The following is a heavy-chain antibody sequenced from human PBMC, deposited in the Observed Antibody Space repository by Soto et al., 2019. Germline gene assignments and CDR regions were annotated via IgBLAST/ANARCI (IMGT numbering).Heavy chain of an antibody. CDR3: AKDWGDYTAMVNFAFDI. CDR1: GFTFSSYA. V-gene: IGHV3-23*01. J-gene: IGHJ3*02. Sequence: EVQLLESGGGLVQPGGSLRLSCAASGFTFSSYAMSWVRQAPGKGLEWVSAISGSGGSTYYADSVKGRFTISRDNSKNTLYLQMNSLRAEDTAVYYCAKDWGDYTAMVNFAFDIWGQGTMVTVSS. D-gene: IGHD5-18*01. CDR2: ISGSGGST.